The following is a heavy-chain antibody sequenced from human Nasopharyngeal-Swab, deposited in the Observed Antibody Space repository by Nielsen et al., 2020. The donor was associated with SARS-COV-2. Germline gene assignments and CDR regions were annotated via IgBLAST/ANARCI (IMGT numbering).Heavy chain of an antibody. Sequence: WVRQAPGQGLEWVGIINPSGGSTSYAQKFQGRVTMTRDTSTSTVYMELSSLRSEDTAVYYCARDRVAAAGTGSDYYYYYYMDVWGKGTTVTVSS. V-gene: IGHV1-46*01. CDR2: INPSGGST. J-gene: IGHJ6*03. D-gene: IGHD6-13*01. CDR3: ARDRVAAAGTGSDYYYYYYMDV.